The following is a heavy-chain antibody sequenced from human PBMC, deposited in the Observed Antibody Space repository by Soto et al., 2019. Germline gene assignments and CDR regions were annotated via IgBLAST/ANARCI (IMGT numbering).Heavy chain of an antibody. CDR2: IYYSETT. CDR3: AGALILVWPHYYYSMDV. Sequence: SATLSLTCTVSGGSISSGDYYCTWIRPPPGKGLEWIGYIYYSETTYYHPSLKSRFTVSVETSKNQFSLKVSSVTAADTAVYYCAGALILVWPHYYYSMDVWGQGTTVT. V-gene: IGHV4-30-4*01. D-gene: IGHD3-16*01. J-gene: IGHJ6*02. CDR1: GGSISSGDYY.